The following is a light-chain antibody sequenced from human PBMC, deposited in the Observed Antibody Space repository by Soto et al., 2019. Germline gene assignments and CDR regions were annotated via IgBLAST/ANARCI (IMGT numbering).Light chain of an antibody. CDR2: GAS. CDR1: RSVTSN. CDR3: QQYNNWPPLT. V-gene: IGKV3-15*01. J-gene: IGKJ3*01. Sequence: EILMTQSPATLSVSPGERATLSCRASRSVTSNLAWYQQKPGQAPRLLIYGASTRATGIPARFSGSGSGTEFTLTISSQQSEDFAVYYCQQYNNWPPLTFGPGTKVDIK.